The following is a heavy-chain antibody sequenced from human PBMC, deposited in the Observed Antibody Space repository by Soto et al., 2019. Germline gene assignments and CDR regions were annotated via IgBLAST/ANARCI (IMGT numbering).Heavy chain of an antibody. J-gene: IGHJ6*02. CDR3: ARDDYGDYDYYYGMAV. V-gene: IGHV1-69*01. CDR2: IIPIFGTA. Sequence: QGLEWMGGIIPIFGTANYAQKFQGRVTITADESTSTAYMELSSLRSEDTAVYYCARDDYGDYDYYYGMAVWGQGTTVTVSS. D-gene: IGHD4-17*01.